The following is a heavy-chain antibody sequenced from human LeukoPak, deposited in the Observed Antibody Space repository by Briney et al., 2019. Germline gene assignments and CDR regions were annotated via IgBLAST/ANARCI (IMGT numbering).Heavy chain of an antibody. CDR1: GYTFTGYN. J-gene: IGHJ4*02. Sequence: ASVKVSCKASGYTFTGYNIHWMRQAPGQGLEWMGWINPNGGGTNYAQNFQGRVTMTMDTSITTVYMEVSGLTPDDTAVYYCARAVRVTTDFDRWGQGTLVTVSS. D-gene: IGHD2-21*02. CDR3: ARAVRVTTDFDR. V-gene: IGHV1-2*02. CDR2: INPNGGGT.